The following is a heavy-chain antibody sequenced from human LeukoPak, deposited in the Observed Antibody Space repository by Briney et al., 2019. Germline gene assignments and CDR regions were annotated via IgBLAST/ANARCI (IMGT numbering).Heavy chain of an antibody. V-gene: IGHV3-48*01. CDR2: ISRVPI. Sequence: GGSLRLSCLASGFTFSTYSMKWVRQAPGKGLEWVAHISRVPIDYEDHVKGRFTISRVIGKNSLPLQMNSLRAEGTALYHVGRDFRYSFDYWGQGALVTVSS. CDR3: GRDFRYSFDY. D-gene: IGHD1-26*01. CDR1: GFTFSTYS. J-gene: IGHJ4*02.